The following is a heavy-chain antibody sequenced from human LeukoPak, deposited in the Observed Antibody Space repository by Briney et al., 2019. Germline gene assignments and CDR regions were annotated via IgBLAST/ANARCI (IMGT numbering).Heavy chain of an antibody. J-gene: IGHJ4*02. V-gene: IGHV3-7*01. D-gene: IGHD3-16*01. CDR2: IKQDGSEK. CDR1: GFTFSSYA. CDR3: ARGAKRGSYVDY. Sequence: GGSLRLSCAASGFTFSSYAMSWVRQAPGKGREWVANIKQDGSEKYYVDSVKGRFTISRDNSKNTLYLQMNSLRAEDTAVYYCARGAKRGSYVDYWGQGTLVTVSS.